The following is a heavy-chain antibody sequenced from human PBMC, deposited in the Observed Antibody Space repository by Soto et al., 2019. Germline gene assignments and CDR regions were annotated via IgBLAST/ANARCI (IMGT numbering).Heavy chain of an antibody. CDR2: IIPIFGTA. J-gene: IGHJ6*02. CDR3: ARNFPGIAAAGTGDYYYYGMDV. Sequence: SVKVSCKASGGTFSSYAISWVRQAPGQGLEWMGGIIPIFGTANYAQKFQGRVTITADKSTSTAYMELSSLRSEDTAVYYCARNFPGIAAAGTGDYYYYGMDVWGQGTTVPVSS. D-gene: IGHD6-13*01. CDR1: GGTFSSYA. V-gene: IGHV1-69*06.